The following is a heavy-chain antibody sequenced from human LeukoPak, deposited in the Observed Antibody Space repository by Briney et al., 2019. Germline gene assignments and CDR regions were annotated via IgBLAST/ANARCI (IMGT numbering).Heavy chain of an antibody. CDR3: AREWSGVSSRSTYYYYGMDV. CDR2: ISSSSSYI. Sequence: GGSLRLSCAASGFTFSSYSMNWVRQAPGKGLEWVSSISSSSSYIYYADSVKGRFTISRDNAKNSLYLQMNSLRAEDTAVYYCAREWSGVSSRSTYYYYGMDVWGQGTTVTVSS. J-gene: IGHJ6*02. CDR1: GFTFSSYS. D-gene: IGHD2-15*01. V-gene: IGHV3-21*01.